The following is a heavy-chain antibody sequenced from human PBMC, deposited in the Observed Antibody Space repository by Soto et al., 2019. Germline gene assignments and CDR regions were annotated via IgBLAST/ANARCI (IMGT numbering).Heavy chain of an antibody. CDR2: IRSKVCGGTT. Sequence: RRLSCTASGFTSGDYPMSWVRQAPGEGVGWEGFIRSKVCGGTTEYAASVKRRFTNSKHDSKSRAYLQINSLKTEDTAVYCCTRDSAEGTLSYYDFWSSYKEWYYYYGMDVWGQGTTVTVSS. J-gene: IGHJ6*02. CDR1: GFTSGDYP. CDR3: TRDSAEGTLSYYDFWSSYKEWYYYYGMDV. V-gene: IGHV3-49*04. D-gene: IGHD3-3*01.